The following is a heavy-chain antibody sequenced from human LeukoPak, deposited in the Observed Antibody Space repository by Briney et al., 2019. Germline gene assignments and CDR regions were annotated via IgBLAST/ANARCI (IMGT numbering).Heavy chain of an antibody. J-gene: IGHJ4*02. CDR3: AKDISYSSGPFVY. Sequence: HAGGSLRLSCAASGFTFDDYAMHWVRQAPGKGLEWVSGIRWDSGSIGYADSVKGRFTISRDNAKNSLYLQMNSLRAEDTALYYCAKDISYSSGPFVYWGEGTLVTVSS. CDR2: IRWDSGSI. CDR1: GFTFDDYA. D-gene: IGHD6-25*01. V-gene: IGHV3-9*01.